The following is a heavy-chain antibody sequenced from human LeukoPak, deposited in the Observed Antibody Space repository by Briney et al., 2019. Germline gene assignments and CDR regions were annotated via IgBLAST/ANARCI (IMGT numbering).Heavy chain of an antibody. CDR2: IYYSGST. J-gene: IGHJ4*02. CDR1: GGSISSYY. CDR3: ARGYYYDSSGYPGGEFDY. Sequence: PSETLSLTCTVSGGSISSYYWGWIRQPPGKGLEWIGSIYYSGSTYYNPSLKSRVTISVDTSKNQFSLKLSSVTAADTAVYYCARGYYYDSSGYPGGEFDYWGQGTLVTVSS. V-gene: IGHV4-39*07. D-gene: IGHD3-22*01.